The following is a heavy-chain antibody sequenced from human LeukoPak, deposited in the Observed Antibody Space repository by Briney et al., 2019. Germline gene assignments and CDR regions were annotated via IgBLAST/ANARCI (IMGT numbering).Heavy chain of an antibody. CDR2: ISAYNGNT. D-gene: IGHD1-7*01. CDR1: GYTFTSYG. CDR3: AQVYRELRDYYYYYYMDV. Sequence: GASVKVSCKASGYTFTSYGISWVRQAPGQGLEWMGWISAYNGNTNYAQKLQGRVTMTTDTSTSTAYMELRSLRSDDTAVYYCAQVYRELRDYYYYYYMDVWGKGTTVTVSS. J-gene: IGHJ6*03. V-gene: IGHV1-18*01.